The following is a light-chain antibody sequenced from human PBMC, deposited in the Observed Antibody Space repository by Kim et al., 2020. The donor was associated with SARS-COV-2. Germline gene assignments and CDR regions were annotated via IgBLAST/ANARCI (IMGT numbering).Light chain of an antibody. Sequence: QSALTQPRSVSGSPGQSVTISCSGTSSDVGGYNFVSWNQQYPGKAPKLLIYDVTKRPSGVPDRFSGSKSGNTASLTISGLQAEDEADYYCCSFAGHHTWVFGGGTQLTVL. CDR3: CSFAGHHTWV. V-gene: IGLV2-11*01. CDR2: DVT. J-gene: IGLJ3*02. CDR1: SSDVGGYNF.